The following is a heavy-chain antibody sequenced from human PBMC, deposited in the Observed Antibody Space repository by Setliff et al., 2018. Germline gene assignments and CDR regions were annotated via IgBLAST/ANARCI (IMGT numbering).Heavy chain of an antibody. CDR1: EFTFNKYW. J-gene: IGHJ6*02. Sequence: GGSLRLSCAASEFTFNKYWMTWVRQAPGKGLEWVANIDPDGIGKYYIDSVRGRFTISRDNAKNSLSLQMNGLRAEDTSVYYCARDGVYYAMDVWGQGTTVTVSS. V-gene: IGHV3-7*01. CDR3: ARDGVYYAMDV. CDR2: IDPDGIGK.